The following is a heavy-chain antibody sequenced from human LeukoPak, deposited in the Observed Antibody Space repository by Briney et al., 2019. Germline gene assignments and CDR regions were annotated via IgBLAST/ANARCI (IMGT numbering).Heavy chain of an antibody. CDR1: GFTFSDYY. Sequence: TGGSLRLSCATSGFTFSDYYMSWIRQAPGKGLEWVSYISSSGTYITSADSVKGRFTISRDYPKNSLYLQMSSLRAEDTAVYYCARQGGDILTGYLDYWGQGTLVTVSS. J-gene: IGHJ4*02. CDR2: ISSSGTYI. V-gene: IGHV3-11*03. CDR3: ARQGGDILTGYLDY. D-gene: IGHD3-9*01.